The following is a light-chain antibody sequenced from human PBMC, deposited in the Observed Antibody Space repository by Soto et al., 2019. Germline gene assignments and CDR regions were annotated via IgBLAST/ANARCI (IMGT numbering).Light chain of an antibody. V-gene: IGKV1-8*01. CDR3: QQYYSYPFT. CDR1: LGISSY. CDR2: AAS. Sequence: AIRMTPSPSSFSASTGDRVTITRRASLGISSYLAWYQQKPGKAPKLLIYAASTLQSGVPSRFSVSGSGTDFTLTISCLQSEDFATYYCQQYYSYPFTFGPGTKVDI. J-gene: IGKJ3*01.